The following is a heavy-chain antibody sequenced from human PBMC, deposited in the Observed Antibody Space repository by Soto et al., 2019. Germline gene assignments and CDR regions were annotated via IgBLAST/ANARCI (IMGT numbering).Heavy chain of an antibody. J-gene: IGHJ4*02. CDR3: ARDEGIVVVVAATYPDY. CDR2: IWYDGSNK. V-gene: IGHV3-33*01. CDR1: GFTFSSYG. D-gene: IGHD2-15*01. Sequence: VQLVESGGGVVQPGRSLRLSCAASGFTFSSYGMHWVRQAPGKGLEWVAVIWYDGSNKYYADSVKGRFTISRDNSKNTLYLQMNSLRAEDTAVYYCARDEGIVVVVAATYPDYWGQGTLVTVSS.